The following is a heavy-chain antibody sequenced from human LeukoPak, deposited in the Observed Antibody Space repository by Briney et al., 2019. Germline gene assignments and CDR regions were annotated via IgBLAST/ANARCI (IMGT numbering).Heavy chain of an antibody. D-gene: IGHD3-16*02. V-gene: IGHV1-24*01. CDR3: ATDLPYDYVWGSYPY. J-gene: IGHJ4*02. CDR1: GYTLTELS. CDR2: FDPEDGET. Sequence: ASVKVSCKVSGYTLTELSMHWVRQAPGKGPEWMGGFDPEDGETIYAQKFQGRVTMTEDTSTDTAYMELSSLRSEDTAVYYCATDLPYDYVWGSYPYWGQGTLVTVSS.